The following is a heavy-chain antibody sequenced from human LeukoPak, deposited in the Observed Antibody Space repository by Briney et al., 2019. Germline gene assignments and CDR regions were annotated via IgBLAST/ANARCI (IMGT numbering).Heavy chain of an antibody. CDR1: GYTFTGYY. V-gene: IGHV1-2*02. D-gene: IGHD3-3*01. CDR3: ARGDFWSGYYYYFDY. J-gene: IGHJ4*02. CDR2: INPNSGGT. Sequence: ASVKVSCKASGYTFTGYYMHWVRQAPGQGLEWMGWINPNSGGTNYAQKFQGRVTMTRDTSISTAHMELSRLRSDDTAVYYCARGDFWSGYYYYFDYWGQGTLVAVSS.